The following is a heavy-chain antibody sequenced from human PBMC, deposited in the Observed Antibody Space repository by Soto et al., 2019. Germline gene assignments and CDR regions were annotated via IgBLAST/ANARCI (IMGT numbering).Heavy chain of an antibody. J-gene: IGHJ4*02. Sequence: SETLSLTCAVYGGSFSSYFWIWIRQPPGKGLEWIGEIFHGGSTNYSPSLKSRVTISVDTSKNQFSLELSSVTAADTAVYYCARPHYDSNTFYYFLDYWGQGTLVTVSS. D-gene: IGHD3-22*01. V-gene: IGHV4-34*12. CDR2: IFHGGST. CDR3: ARPHYDSNTFYYFLDY. CDR1: GGSFSSYF.